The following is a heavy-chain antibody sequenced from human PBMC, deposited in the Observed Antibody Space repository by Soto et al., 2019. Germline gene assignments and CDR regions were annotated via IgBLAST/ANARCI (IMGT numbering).Heavy chain of an antibody. J-gene: IGHJ3*01. CDR3: AHVTMTYGGTVGDEAFDV. D-gene: IGHD3-16*01. Sequence: QITLKESGPTEVKPTETLALTCTFSGFSLATTGAGVGWVRQPPGGALEWIAVVYWDDDTRYNPSLETRLTLTKDTPKNLVALTMTDMDFVDTATFYCAHVTMTYGGTVGDEAFDVWGQGAVVTVSS. CDR2: VYWDDDT. CDR1: GFSLATTGAG. V-gene: IGHV2-5*02.